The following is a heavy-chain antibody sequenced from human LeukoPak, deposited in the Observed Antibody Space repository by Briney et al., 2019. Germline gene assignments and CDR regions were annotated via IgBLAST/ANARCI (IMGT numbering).Heavy chain of an antibody. J-gene: IGHJ6*02. CDR2: IHPGDSDT. CDR3: SRHKRRSSIAADGFYYYYGMDV. Sequence: GESLNISCKGPGYSFTSYWIGGVRQMHGKGLKWLGIIHPGDSDTRYSPSFQGQVTISADKSISTAYLLWSSLKAADTAMYYCSRHKRRSSIAADGFYYYYGMDVWGQGTTVTVSS. V-gene: IGHV5-51*01. D-gene: IGHD6-13*01. CDR1: GYSFTSYW.